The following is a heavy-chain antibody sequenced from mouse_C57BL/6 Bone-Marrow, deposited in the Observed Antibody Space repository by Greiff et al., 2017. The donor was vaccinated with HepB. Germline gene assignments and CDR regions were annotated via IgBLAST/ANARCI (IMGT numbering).Heavy chain of an antibody. J-gene: IGHJ2*01. CDR1: GYTFNDYE. V-gene: IGHV1-15*01. D-gene: IGHD2-5*01. Sequence: QVQLQQSGAELVRPGASVPLSCQASGYTFNDYEMHWVKQTPVHGLEWIGAIDPETGGTAYNQKFKGKAILTADKSSSTAYMELRSLTSEDSAVYYCTRVDSNYPYYFDYWGQGTTLTVSS. CDR3: TRVDSNYPYYFDY. CDR2: IDPETGGT.